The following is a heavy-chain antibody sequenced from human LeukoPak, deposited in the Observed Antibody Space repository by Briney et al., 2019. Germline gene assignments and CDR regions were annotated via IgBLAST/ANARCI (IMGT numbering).Heavy chain of an antibody. CDR2: IYSSGRT. CDR1: GGSISSTSYY. D-gene: IGHD3-10*01. Sequence: PSETLSLTCTVSGGSISSTSYYWGWIRQPPGKGLEWIGSIYSSGRTYYNPSLQSRVTISVDTSRNQFSLNLSSVTAADTAVYYCARDLSGSDDAFDIWGQGTMVTVSS. CDR3: ARDLSGSDDAFDI. J-gene: IGHJ3*02. V-gene: IGHV4-39*07.